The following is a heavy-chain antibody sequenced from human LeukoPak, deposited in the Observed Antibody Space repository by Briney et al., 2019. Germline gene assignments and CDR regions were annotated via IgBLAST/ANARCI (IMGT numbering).Heavy chain of an antibody. CDR2: IYYSGST. D-gene: IGHD3-9*01. CDR1: GGSISSYY. CDR3: ATIPANFDWQITEGY. V-gene: IGHV4-39*07. J-gene: IGHJ4*02. Sequence: SETLSPTCTVSGGSISSYYWSWIRQPPGKGLEWIGSIYYSGSTYYNPSLKSRVTISVDTSKNQFSLKLSSVTAADTAVYYCATIPANFDWQITEGYWGQGTLVTVSS.